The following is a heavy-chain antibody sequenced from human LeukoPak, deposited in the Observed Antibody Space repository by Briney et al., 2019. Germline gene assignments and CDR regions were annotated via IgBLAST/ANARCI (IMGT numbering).Heavy chain of an antibody. CDR3: ARLSWGVLRYFDWEEPPGMDV. J-gene: IGHJ6*02. V-gene: IGHV5-51*01. CDR2: IYPGDSDT. Sequence: GESLKISCKGSGYSFTSYWIGWVRQMPGKGLEWMGIIYPGDSDTRYSPSFQGQVTISADKSISTAYLQWSSLKASDTAMYYCARLSWGVLRYFDWEEPPGMDVWGQGTTVTVSS. D-gene: IGHD3-9*01. CDR1: GYSFTSYW.